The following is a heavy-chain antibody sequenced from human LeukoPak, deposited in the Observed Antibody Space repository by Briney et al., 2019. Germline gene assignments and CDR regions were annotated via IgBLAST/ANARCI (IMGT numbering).Heavy chain of an antibody. Sequence: PSETLSLTCAVSGYSISSGYYWGWIRQPPGKGLEWIGSIYHSGSTYYYPSLKSRVTISVDTSKNQFSLKLSSVTAADTAVYYCATYNTFRLGFDYWGQGTLVTVSS. D-gene: IGHD3/OR15-3a*01. V-gene: IGHV4-38-2*01. J-gene: IGHJ4*02. CDR3: ATYNTFRLGFDY. CDR2: IYHSGST. CDR1: GYSISSGYY.